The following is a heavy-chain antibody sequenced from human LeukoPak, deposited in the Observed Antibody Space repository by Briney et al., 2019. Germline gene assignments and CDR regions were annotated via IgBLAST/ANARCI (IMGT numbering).Heavy chain of an antibody. CDR3: AKDEGGSYYYDSSGYSADPGGMDV. Sequence: GGSLRLSCAASGFTFSSYGMHWVRQAPGKGLEWVAVISYDGSNKYYAGSVKGRFTISRDNSKNTLYLQMNSLRAEDTAVYYCAKDEGGSYYYDSSGYSADPGGMDVWGQGTTVTVSS. D-gene: IGHD3-22*01. V-gene: IGHV3-30*18. CDR2: ISYDGSNK. CDR1: GFTFSSYG. J-gene: IGHJ6*02.